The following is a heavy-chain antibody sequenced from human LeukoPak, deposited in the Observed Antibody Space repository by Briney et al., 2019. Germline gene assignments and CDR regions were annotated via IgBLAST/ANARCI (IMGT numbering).Heavy chain of an antibody. J-gene: IGHJ5*02. CDR2: IYHSGST. CDR3: ARDSGYSSSTSCYNWFDP. D-gene: IGHD2-2*03. Sequence: PSETLSLTCAVSGGSISSGGYSWSWIRQPPGKGLEWIGYIYHSGSTYYNPSLKSRVTISVDRSKNQFSLKLSSVTAADTAVYYCARDSGYSSSTSCYNWFDPWGQGTLVTVSS. CDR1: GGSISSGGYS. V-gene: IGHV4-30-2*01.